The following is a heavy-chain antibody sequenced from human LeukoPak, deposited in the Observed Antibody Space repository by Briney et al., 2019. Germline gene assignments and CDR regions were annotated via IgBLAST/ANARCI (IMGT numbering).Heavy chain of an antibody. V-gene: IGHV3-48*03. J-gene: IGHJ6*03. D-gene: IGHD4-23*01. CDR3: AKDLRRSVGYYYYMDV. CDR1: GFTFSSYE. Sequence: GGSLRLSCAASGFTFSSYEMNWVRQAPGKGLEWVSYISSSGSTIYYADSVKGRFTISRDNAKNSLYLQMNSLRAEDTAVYYCAKDLRRSVGYYYYMDVWGKGTTVTISS. CDR2: ISSSGSTI.